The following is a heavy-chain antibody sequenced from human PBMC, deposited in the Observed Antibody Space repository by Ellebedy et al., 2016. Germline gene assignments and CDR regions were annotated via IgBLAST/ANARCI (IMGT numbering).Heavy chain of an antibody. Sequence: GGSLRLSXAASGFTFSRHWMSWIRQAPGKGLEWLAYIKGDGSEEYYLDSVKGRFTISRDNAKNTLFLQMNGLRVEDTAVYYCARGRYARGWDLIDHWGQGTLVTVSS. CDR2: IKGDGSEE. V-gene: IGHV3-7*01. CDR1: GFTFSRHW. D-gene: IGHD6-19*01. CDR3: ARGRYARGWDLIDH. J-gene: IGHJ4*02.